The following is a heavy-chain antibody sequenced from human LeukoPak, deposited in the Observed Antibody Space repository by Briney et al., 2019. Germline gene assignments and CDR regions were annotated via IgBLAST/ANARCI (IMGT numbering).Heavy chain of an antibody. D-gene: IGHD6-13*01. CDR2: IYYSGST. V-gene: IGHV4-59*01. J-gene: IGHJ4*02. CDR3: AGWRIAAVYGYYFDY. CDR1: GGSISSYY. Sequence: SETLSLTCTVSGGSISSYYWSWIRQPPGKGLEWIGYIYYSGSTNYNPSLKSRVTISVDTSKNQFSLKLSPVTAADTAVYYCAGWRIAAVYGYYFDYWGQGTLVTVSS.